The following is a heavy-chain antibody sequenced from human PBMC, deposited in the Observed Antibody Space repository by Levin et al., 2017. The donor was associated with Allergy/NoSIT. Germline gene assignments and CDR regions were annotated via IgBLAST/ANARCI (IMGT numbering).Heavy chain of an antibody. V-gene: IGHV3-30*18. D-gene: IGHD3-3*01. J-gene: IGHJ6*02. CDR1: GFTFSSYG. CDR3: AKAYYDFWSGYSAHYYGMDV. CDR2: ISYDGSNK. Sequence: GESLKISCAASGFTFSSYGMHWVRQAPGKGLEWVAVISYDGSNKYYADSVKGRFTISRDNSKNTLYLQMNSLRAEDTAVYYCAKAYYDFWSGYSAHYYGMDVWGQGTTVTVSS.